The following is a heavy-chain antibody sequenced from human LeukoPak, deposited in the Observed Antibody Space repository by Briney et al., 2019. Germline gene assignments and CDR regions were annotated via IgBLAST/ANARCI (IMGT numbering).Heavy chain of an antibody. V-gene: IGHV3-9*01. Sequence: PGRSLRLSCAASGFIFDDYAMHWVRQAPGEGLEWVSGISWNGGSTGYADSVKGRFTISRDSSKNTLYLQMNSLRPEDTAVYYCAREGPRLTGSAVFDIWGQGTMVTVSS. D-gene: IGHD1-14*01. CDR1: GFIFDDYA. CDR3: AREGPRLTGSAVFDI. J-gene: IGHJ3*02. CDR2: ISWNGGST.